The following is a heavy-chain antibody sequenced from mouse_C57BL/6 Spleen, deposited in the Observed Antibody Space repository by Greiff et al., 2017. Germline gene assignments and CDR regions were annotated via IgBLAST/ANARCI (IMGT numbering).Heavy chain of an antibody. CDR1: GYSITSGYY. D-gene: IGHD2-4*01. CDR3: ARGIDYDEGYYFDY. CDR2: ISYDGSN. Sequence: DVQLQESGPGLVKPSQSLSLTCSVTGYSITSGYYWNWIRQFPGNKLEWMGYISYDGSNNYNPSLKNRISITRDTSKNQFFLKLNSVTTEDTATYYCARGIDYDEGYYFDYWGQGTTLTVSS. V-gene: IGHV3-6*01. J-gene: IGHJ2*01.